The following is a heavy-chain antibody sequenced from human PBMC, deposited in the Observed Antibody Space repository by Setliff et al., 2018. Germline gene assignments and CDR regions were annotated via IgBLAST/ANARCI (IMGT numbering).Heavy chain of an antibody. D-gene: IGHD4-4*01. Sequence: SVKVSCKTSGGTFSSYAISWVRQAPGQGLEWMGRIIPIFGTANYAQKFQGRVTITADKSTSTAYMELSSLRSEDTAVYYCARALLPIYDYSNYEEENYAFDIWGQGTRGTVSS. V-gene: IGHV1-69*06. CDR1: GGTFSSYA. CDR2: IIPIFGTA. J-gene: IGHJ3*02. CDR3: ARALLPIYDYSNYEEENYAFDI.